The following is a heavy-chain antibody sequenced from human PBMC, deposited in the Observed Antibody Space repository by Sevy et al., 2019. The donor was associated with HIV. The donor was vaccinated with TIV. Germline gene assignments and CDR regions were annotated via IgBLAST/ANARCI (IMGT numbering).Heavy chain of an antibody. D-gene: IGHD4-17*01. CDR2: ISYDGSNK. J-gene: IGHJ4*02. Sequence: GGSLRLSCAASGFTFSSYAMHWVRQAPGKGLEWVAVISYDGSNKYYADSVKGRFTISRENSKNTLYLQMNSLRAEDTAVYYCARSKTTVVTDFDYWGQGTLVTVSS. V-gene: IGHV3-30-3*01. CDR1: GFTFSSYA. CDR3: ARSKTTVVTDFDY.